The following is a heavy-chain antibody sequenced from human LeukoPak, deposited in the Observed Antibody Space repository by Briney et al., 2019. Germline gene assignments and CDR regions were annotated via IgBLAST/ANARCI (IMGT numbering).Heavy chain of an antibody. CDR1: GFTFSSYW. V-gene: IGHV3-74*01. J-gene: IGHJ4*02. CDR2: IVSDGSRT. Sequence: GGXLRLSCAASGFTFSSYWMHWVRQAPGKGLGWVSLIVSDGSRTTYADSVKGRFTISRDNAKNTLYLEMNSLRAEDTAVYYCARDRGYNLDYWGQGTLVTVSS. D-gene: IGHD1-14*01. CDR3: ARDRGYNLDY.